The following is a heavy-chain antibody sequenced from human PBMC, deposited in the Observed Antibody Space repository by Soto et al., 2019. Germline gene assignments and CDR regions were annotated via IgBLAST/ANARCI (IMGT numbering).Heavy chain of an antibody. Sequence: ASVKVSCKASGYTFTAYYMHWVRQAPGQGLEWMGIINPSGGSTSYAQKFQGRVTMTRDTSTSTVYMELSSLRSEDTAVYYCAREGDEYSSSSWFDPWGQGTLVTVSS. J-gene: IGHJ5*02. CDR1: GYTFTAYY. CDR3: AREGDEYSSSSWFDP. V-gene: IGHV1-46*01. D-gene: IGHD6-6*01. CDR2: INPSGGST.